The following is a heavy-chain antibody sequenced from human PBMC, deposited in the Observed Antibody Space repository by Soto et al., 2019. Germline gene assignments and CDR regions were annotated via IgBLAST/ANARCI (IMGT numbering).Heavy chain of an antibody. V-gene: IGHV3-21*01. Sequence: GGAQSLSSAASGVTFSSYVMNWVRQAPGKGLEWVSSISSSSSYIYYADSVKGRFTISRDNAKNSLYLQMNSLRAEDTAVYYCARPRYSPMGPLDVWGQGTTVTVSS. CDR1: GVTFSSYV. D-gene: IGHD5-18*01. J-gene: IGHJ6*02. CDR2: ISSSSSYI. CDR3: ARPRYSPMGPLDV.